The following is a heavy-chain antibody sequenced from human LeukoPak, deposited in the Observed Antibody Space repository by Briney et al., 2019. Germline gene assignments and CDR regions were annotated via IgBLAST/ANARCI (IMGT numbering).Heavy chain of an antibody. D-gene: IGHD4-11*01. CDR3: ARDLTVTTRVPYW. J-gene: IGHJ4*02. Sequence: ASVKVSCKASRYIFTNYYIHWVRQAPGQGLEWMGMITPSGGDATYAQEFQGRVAMTRDMSTTTVYMQLSSLRSEDTAVYYCARDLTVTTRVPYWWGQGTLVTVSS. CDR2: ITPSGGDA. CDR1: RYIFTNYY. V-gene: IGHV1-46*01.